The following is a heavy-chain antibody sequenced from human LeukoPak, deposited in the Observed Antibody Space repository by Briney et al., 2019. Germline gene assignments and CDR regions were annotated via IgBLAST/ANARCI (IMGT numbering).Heavy chain of an antibody. CDR3: ARGFGAAAGDY. D-gene: IGHD6-13*01. CDR2: IYTSEST. J-gene: IGHJ4*02. V-gene: IGHV4-4*07. Sequence: SETLSLTCTVSGGSISSYYGSWIRQPARKGLEWIGRIYTSESTNYSPSLKSRVTMSVDTSKNQFSLKLSSVTAADTAVYYCARGFGAAAGDYWGQGTLVTVSS. CDR1: GGSISSYY.